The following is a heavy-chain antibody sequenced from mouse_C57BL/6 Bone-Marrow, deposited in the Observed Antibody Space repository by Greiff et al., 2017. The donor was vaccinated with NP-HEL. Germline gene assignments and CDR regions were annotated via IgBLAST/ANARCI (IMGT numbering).Heavy chain of an antibody. D-gene: IGHD2-4*01. CDR1: GFNITDDY. V-gene: IGHV14-4*01. Sequence: VQLQQSGAELVRPGASVKLSCTASGFNITDDYMHWVKQRPEQGLEWIGWIDPENGDTEYASKFQGKATITADTSSNTAYLQLSSLTSEDTAVYYCTAFYDYDGYWGQGTALTVSS. CDR3: TAFYDYDGY. J-gene: IGHJ2*01. CDR2: IDPENGDT.